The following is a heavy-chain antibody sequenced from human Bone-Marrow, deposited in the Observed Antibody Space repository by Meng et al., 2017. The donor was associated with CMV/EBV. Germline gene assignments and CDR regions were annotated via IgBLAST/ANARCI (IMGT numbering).Heavy chain of an antibody. J-gene: IGHJ6*02. V-gene: IGHV1-46*01. D-gene: IGHD2-2*01. CDR1: GYTFTSYY. Sequence: ASVKVSCKASGYTFTSYYMHWVRQAPGQGLEWMGIINPSGGSTSYAQKFQGRVTMTRDTSTSTVYMELSSLRSEDTAVYYCARDIVVVPAAIWGYYYYGMDVWGQGTTVTVSS. CDR2: INPSGGST. CDR3: ARDIVVVPAAIWGYYYYGMDV.